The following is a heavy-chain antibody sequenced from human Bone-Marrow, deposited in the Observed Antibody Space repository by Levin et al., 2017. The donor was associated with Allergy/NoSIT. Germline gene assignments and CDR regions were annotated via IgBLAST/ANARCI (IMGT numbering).Heavy chain of an antibody. CDR2: ISYDGSDK. CDR3: AREAVWFGDRPGTTHYYGMDV. V-gene: IGHV3-30*04. Sequence: SCAASGFSFSSYAMHWVRQAPGKGLEWVAVISYDGSDKYYADSVKGRFTISRDKSKNTLYLKMNSLRGEETAVYYCAREAVWFGDRPGTTHYYGMDVWGQGTTVTVSS. CDR1: GFSFSSYA. D-gene: IGHD3-10*01. J-gene: IGHJ6*02.